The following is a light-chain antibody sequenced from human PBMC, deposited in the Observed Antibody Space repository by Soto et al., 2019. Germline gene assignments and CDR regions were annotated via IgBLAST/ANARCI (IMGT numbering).Light chain of an antibody. J-gene: IGLJ3*02. V-gene: IGLV1-44*01. CDR2: DNH. CDR1: PSNIGSNT. CDR3: ASWDNSLNGLV. Sequence: QSVLTQPPSASGTPGQRVTISCSGSPSNIGSNTVSWYQQFSGSAPKVVIYDNHQRPSGVPDRFSGSKSGTSASLGISGLQPEDEADYYCASWDNSLNGLVFGGGTKLTVL.